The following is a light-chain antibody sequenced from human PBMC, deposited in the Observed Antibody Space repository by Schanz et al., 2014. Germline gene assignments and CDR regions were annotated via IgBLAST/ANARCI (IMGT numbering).Light chain of an antibody. CDR1: QSVSSY. V-gene: IGKV3-15*01. CDR2: GAS. Sequence: EIVLTQSPATLSLSPGERATLSCRASQSVSSYLAWYQQKPGQAPRLLIYGASTRATGIPARISGSGSGTEFTLTIDSLQSEDFAVYYCQQFNKWPPTFGPGTKVEIK. J-gene: IGKJ1*01. CDR3: QQFNKWPPT.